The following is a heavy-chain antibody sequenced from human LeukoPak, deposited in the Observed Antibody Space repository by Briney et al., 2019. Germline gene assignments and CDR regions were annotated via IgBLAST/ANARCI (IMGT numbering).Heavy chain of an antibody. D-gene: IGHD3-22*01. CDR2: ISSSGTTI. Sequence: GGSLRLSCAASGFTFSSYEMNWVRQAPGKGLEWVSYISSSGTTIYYADSVKGRFTISRDNAKNSLYLQMNSLRAEDTAVYYCARVAYYDSSGDLPFDYWGQGTLVTVSS. V-gene: IGHV3-48*03. J-gene: IGHJ4*02. CDR1: GFTFSSYE. CDR3: ARVAYYDSSGDLPFDY.